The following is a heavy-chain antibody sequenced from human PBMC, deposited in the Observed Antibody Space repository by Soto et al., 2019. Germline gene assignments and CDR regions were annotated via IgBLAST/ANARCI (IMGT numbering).Heavy chain of an antibody. J-gene: IGHJ5*02. CDR1: GYTFTSYA. Sequence: ASVKVSCRASGYTFTSYAGHWVRQTPGQRLEWMGWINAGNGNTKYSQKFQGRVTITRDTSASTAYMELSSLRSEDTAVYYCASSFTVPAAIGSWGQGTLVTVSS. D-gene: IGHD2-2*02. CDR2: INAGNGNT. CDR3: ASSFTVPAAIGS. V-gene: IGHV1-3*01.